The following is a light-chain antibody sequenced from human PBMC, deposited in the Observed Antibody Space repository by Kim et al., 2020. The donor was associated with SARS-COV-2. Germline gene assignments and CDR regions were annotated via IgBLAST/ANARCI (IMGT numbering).Light chain of an antibody. Sequence: DIQMTQSPSSLSASVGDRVTITCRASQSISSYLNWYQQKPGKAPKLLIYAVSNLQSGVPSSFSGSGSGTDFTLTISSLQPEDFATYFCQKYNSAPWTFGQGTKVDIK. J-gene: IGKJ1*01. CDR1: QSISSY. CDR2: AVS. CDR3: QKYNSAPWT. V-gene: IGKV1-39*01.